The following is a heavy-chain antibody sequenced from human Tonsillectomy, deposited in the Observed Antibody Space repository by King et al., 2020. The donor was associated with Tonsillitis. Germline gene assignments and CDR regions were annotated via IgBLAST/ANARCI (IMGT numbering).Heavy chain of an antibody. CDR1: GGSFSGYY. V-gene: IGHV4-34*01. Sequence: QVQLQQGGAGLLKPSETLSLTCAVYGGSFSGYYWSWIRQPPGKGLEWIGEINHSGSTNYNPSLKSRVTISVDTSKNQFSLKLSSVTAADTAVYYCARGIAARRGLDYWGQGTLVTVSS. CDR2: INHSGST. J-gene: IGHJ4*02. CDR3: ARGIAARRGLDY. D-gene: IGHD6-6*01.